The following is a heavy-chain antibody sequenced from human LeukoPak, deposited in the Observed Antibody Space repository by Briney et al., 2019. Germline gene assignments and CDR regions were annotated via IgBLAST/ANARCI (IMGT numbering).Heavy chain of an antibody. CDR2: VNHSGST. D-gene: IGHD3-22*01. J-gene: IGHJ4*02. CDR3: ASGGYHSRSSLLTSSVDY. CDR1: GGSFSGYY. Sequence: PSETLSLTCAVYGGSFSGYYWSWIRQPPGKGLEWIGEVNHSGSTNYNPSLKSRVTISVDTSKNQFSLKLSSVTAADTAVYYCASGGYHSRSSLLTSSVDYWGQGTLVTVSS. V-gene: IGHV4-34*01.